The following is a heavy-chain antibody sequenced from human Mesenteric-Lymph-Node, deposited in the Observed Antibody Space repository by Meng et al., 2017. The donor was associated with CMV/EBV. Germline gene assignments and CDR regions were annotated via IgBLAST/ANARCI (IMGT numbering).Heavy chain of an antibody. CDR1: GFSVSSNY. V-gene: IGHV3-53*01. J-gene: IGHJ6*02. CDR3: ASATAYSSSSPYYYYGMDV. D-gene: IGHD6-6*01. CDR2: IYSAGSGDST. Sequence: GGSLRLSCAASGFSVSSNYMSWVRQAPGKGLEWVSVIYSAGSGDSTYYADSVKGRFTISRDNSKNTLYLQMNSLRAEDTAVYYCASATAYSSSSPYYYYGMDVWGQGTTVTVSS.